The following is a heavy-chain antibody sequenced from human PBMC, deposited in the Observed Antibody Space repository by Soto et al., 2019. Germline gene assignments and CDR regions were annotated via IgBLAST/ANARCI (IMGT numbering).Heavy chain of an antibody. V-gene: IGHV3-13*01. CDR2: IGTAGDT. J-gene: IGHJ4*02. D-gene: IGHD6-19*01. Sequence: GGSLRLSCAASGFTFSSYDMHWVRQATGKGLEWVSAIGTAGDTYYPGSVKGRFTISSENAKNSLYLQMNSLRAGDTAVYYCARGGSSGWIRTNQYYFDYWGQGTLVTVSS. CDR1: GFTFSSYD. CDR3: ARGGSSGWIRTNQYYFDY.